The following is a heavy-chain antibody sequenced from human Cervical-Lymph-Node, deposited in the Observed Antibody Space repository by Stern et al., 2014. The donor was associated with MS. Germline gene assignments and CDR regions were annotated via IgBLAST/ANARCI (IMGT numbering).Heavy chain of an antibody. J-gene: IGHJ4*02. CDR2: IYPADSDP. V-gene: IGHV5-51*03. D-gene: IGHD5/OR15-5a*01. CDR3: ATLYSVYDYGAD. CDR1: GYRFPTFW. Sequence: EMQLVESGAEVKKPGESLKISCKGSGYRFPTFWIGWVRQMPGKGLEWMGIIYPADSDPRYRPSFQGHIPISADTSISTAFLQWSSLKASDTAMYYCATLYSVYDYGADWGQGTLVTVSS.